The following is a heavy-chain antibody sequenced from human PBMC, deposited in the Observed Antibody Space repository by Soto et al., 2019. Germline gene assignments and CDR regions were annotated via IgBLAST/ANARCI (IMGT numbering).Heavy chain of an antibody. D-gene: IGHD6-13*01. CDR1: GGSISSGGYY. CDR3: ARCSSSWYWFDP. Sequence: SETLSLTCTVSGGSISSGGYYWSWIRQHPGKGLEWIGYIYYSGSTYYNPSLKSRVTISVDTSKNQFSLKLSSVTAADTAVYYCARCSSSWYWFDPWGQGTLVTVSS. V-gene: IGHV4-31*03. CDR2: IYYSGST. J-gene: IGHJ5*02.